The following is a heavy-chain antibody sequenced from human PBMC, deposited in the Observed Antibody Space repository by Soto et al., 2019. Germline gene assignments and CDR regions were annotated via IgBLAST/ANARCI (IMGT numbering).Heavy chain of an antibody. CDR2: ISAYNGNT. D-gene: IGHD3-10*01. J-gene: IGHJ3*02. Sequence: ASVKVSCKASGYTFTSYGISWVRQAPGQGLEWMGWISAYNGNTNYAQKLQGRVTMTTDTSTSTAYMELRSLRSDDTAVYYCARRDGDTMVRGIGAFDIWGQGTMVTVSS. V-gene: IGHV1-18*01. CDR3: ARRDGDTMVRGIGAFDI. CDR1: GYTFTSYG.